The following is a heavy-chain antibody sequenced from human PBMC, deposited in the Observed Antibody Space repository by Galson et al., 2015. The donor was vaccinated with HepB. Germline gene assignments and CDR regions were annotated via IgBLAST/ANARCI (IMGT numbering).Heavy chain of an antibody. Sequence: SLRLSCAASGFTFSDYYMSWIRQAPGKGLEWVSYISSSGSTIYYADSVKGRFTISRDNAKNSLYLQMNSLRAEDTAVYYCARDGGGYVPLHYYYGMDVWGQGTMVTVSS. J-gene: IGHJ6*02. CDR1: GFTFSDYY. D-gene: IGHD5-12*01. V-gene: IGHV3-11*01. CDR2: ISSSGSTI. CDR3: ARDGGGYVPLHYYYGMDV.